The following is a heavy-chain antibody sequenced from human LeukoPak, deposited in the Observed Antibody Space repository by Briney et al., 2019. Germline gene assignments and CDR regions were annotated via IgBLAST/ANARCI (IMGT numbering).Heavy chain of an antibody. J-gene: IGHJ5*02. V-gene: IGHV3-21*01. CDR2: IISSSSYI. CDR3: ARDRKFLAVAGTDWFDP. D-gene: IGHD6-19*01. CDR1: GFTFSSYS. Sequence: PGGSLRLSCAASGFTFSSYSMNWVRQAPGKGLEWVSSIISSSSYIYYADSVKGRFTISRDNAKNSLYLQMNSLRAEDTAVYYCARDRKFLAVAGTDWFDPWGQGTLVTVSS.